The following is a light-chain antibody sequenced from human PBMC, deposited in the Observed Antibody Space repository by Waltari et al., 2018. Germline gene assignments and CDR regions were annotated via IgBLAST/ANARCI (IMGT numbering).Light chain of an antibody. CDR3: QAWDSSTEI. J-gene: IGLJ2*01. Sequence: SYELTQSASVSVSPGQTASITCSGDKLGDQYASWYQQKPGQSPVLVMYQDSKRPSGIPERFSGSNSGNTATLTISGTQAMDEADYYCQAWDSSTEIFGGGTKLTVL. CDR1: KLGDQY. CDR2: QDS. V-gene: IGLV3-1*01.